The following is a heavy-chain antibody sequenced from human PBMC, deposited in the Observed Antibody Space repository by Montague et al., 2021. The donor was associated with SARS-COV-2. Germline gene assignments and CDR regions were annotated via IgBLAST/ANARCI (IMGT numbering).Heavy chain of an antibody. CDR3: ARRGRKLLPVATTIGGFDI. V-gene: IGHV4-39*02. J-gene: IGHJ3*02. CDR1: GGSISSNNYY. D-gene: IGHD5-12*01. Sequence: SETLSLTCTVSGGSISSNNYYWDWNRQPPGKGLEWIGSIYDSGSTYYXPSLKSRVTISVDTSKNHFSLKLNSVTAADTAVYYCARRGRKLLPVATTIGGFDIWGQGTMVTVSS. CDR2: IYDSGST.